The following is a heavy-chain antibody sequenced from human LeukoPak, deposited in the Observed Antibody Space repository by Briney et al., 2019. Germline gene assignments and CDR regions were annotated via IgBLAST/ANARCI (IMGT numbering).Heavy chain of an antibody. J-gene: IGHJ4*02. CDR3: ARQIAVAGKAEFDY. D-gene: IGHD6-19*01. V-gene: IGHV4-4*07. Sequence: SETLSLTCTVSGGSISSYYWSWIRQPAGKGLEWIGRIYSSGSTNYNPSLKSRVTMSVDTSKNQFSLRLSSVTAADTAVYYCARQIAVAGKAEFDYWGQGTPVTVSS. CDR1: GGSISSYY. CDR2: IYSSGST.